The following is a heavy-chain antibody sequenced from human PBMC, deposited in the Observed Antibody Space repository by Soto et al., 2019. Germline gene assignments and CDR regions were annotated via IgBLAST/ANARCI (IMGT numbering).Heavy chain of an antibody. Sequence: PSETLSLTCTVSGGSISSYYWSWIRQPPGKGLEWIGYIYYSGSTNYNPSLKSRVTISVDTSKNQFSLKLSSVTAADTAVYYCARQKRGGPYDFWSGYYYFDYWGQGPLVTVSS. CDR2: IYYSGST. J-gene: IGHJ4*02. CDR1: GGSISSYY. D-gene: IGHD3-3*01. CDR3: ARQKRGGPYDFWSGYYYFDY. V-gene: IGHV4-59*08.